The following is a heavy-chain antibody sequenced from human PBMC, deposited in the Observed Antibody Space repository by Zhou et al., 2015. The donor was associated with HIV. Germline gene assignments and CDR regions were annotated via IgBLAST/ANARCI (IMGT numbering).Heavy chain of an antibody. CDR2: INYDGNNV. V-gene: IGHV3-74*01. Sequence: VQLVESGGRRGSSRGGYRRLSCAASGFIFRNYWMHWVRQVPGKGLVWVSHINYDGNNVDYADSVKGRFTVSRDNAKNTLYLEMNTLGAEDTAVYYCARDRTPAFRGWYFDFWGRGTLVTVSS. CDR3: ARDRTPAFRGWYFDF. J-gene: IGHJ2*01. D-gene: IGHD3-16*01. CDR1: GFIFRNYW.